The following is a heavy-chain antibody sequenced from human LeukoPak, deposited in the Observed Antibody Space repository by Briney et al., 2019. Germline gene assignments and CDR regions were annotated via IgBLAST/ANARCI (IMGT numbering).Heavy chain of an antibody. Sequence: SGTLSLTCSVSGDPISSTGRYCFWDWIRQPPGKGLEWIGTIYHSGTTYYTPALKSRVALSVDTSRNQFSLRLTSVTAADTAVYYCARRLGVETYFDYWGQGILVTVSS. CDR1: GDPISSTGRYCF. CDR2: IYHSGTT. D-gene: IGHD3-10*01. J-gene: IGHJ4*02. V-gene: IGHV4-39*01. CDR3: ARRLGVETYFDY.